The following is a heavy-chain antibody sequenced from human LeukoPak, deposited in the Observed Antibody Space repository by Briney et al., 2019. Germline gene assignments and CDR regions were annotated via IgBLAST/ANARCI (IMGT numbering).Heavy chain of an antibody. Sequence: GASVKVSCKTSGYTFTSYGISWVRQAPGQGLESMGWISVYNGNTDYAQKLQGRVTMTTDTSTSTAYMELRNLRSDDTAIYYCAKSAVAGTAIYPFDSWGQGTRVTVSS. D-gene: IGHD6-19*01. CDR3: AKSAVAGTAIYPFDS. CDR2: ISVYNGNT. V-gene: IGHV1-18*01. J-gene: IGHJ4*02. CDR1: GYTFTSYG.